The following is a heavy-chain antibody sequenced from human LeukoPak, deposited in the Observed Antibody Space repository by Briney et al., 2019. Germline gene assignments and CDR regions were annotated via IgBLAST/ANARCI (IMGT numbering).Heavy chain of an antibody. V-gene: IGHV3-23*01. CDR2: ISGSGGNT. J-gene: IGHJ4*02. D-gene: IGHD2-21*01. CDR1: GGSFSGYY. CDR3: ASFERYIVVVSTHRGGYFDY. Sequence: ETLSLTCAVYGGSFSGYYWSWIRQPPGKGLEWVSAISGSGGNTYYADSVKGRFTISRDNSKNTLYLQMNSLRAEDTAVYYCASFERYIVVVSTHRGGYFDYWGQGTLVTVSS.